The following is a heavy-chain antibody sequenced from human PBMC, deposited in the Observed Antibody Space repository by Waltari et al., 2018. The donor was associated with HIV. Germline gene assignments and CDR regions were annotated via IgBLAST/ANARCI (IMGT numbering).Heavy chain of an antibody. Sequence: EVHLVESGGGLVKPGGSLRLSCAAPGFTFSSYSMNWVRQAPGKGLEWVSSISSTISSTSYADSVKGRFTISRDNAKNSLYLQMNSLRAEDTAVYYCVRVEFGGYAYGYWGQGTLVTVSS. J-gene: IGHJ4*02. V-gene: IGHV3-21*01. CDR2: ISSTISST. CDR3: VRVEFGGYAYGY. D-gene: IGHD5-12*01. CDR1: GFTFSSYS.